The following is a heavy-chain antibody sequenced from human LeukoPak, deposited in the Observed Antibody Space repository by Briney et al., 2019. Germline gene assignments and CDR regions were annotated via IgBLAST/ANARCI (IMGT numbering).Heavy chain of an antibody. V-gene: IGHV1-2*02. CDR2: INPNSGGT. CDR1: GYTFTGYY. Sequence: GASVKVSCKASGYTFTGYYMHWVRQAPGQGLEWMGWINPNSGGTNYAQKFQGRVTMTRDTSISTAYMELSRLRSDDTAVYYCARGAGSLIHDSLYFDYWGQGTVVTVSS. J-gene: IGHJ4*02. CDR3: ARGAGSLIHDSLYFDY. D-gene: IGHD3-22*01.